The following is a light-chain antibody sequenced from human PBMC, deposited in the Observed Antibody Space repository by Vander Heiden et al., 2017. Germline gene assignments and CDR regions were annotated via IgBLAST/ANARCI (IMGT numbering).Light chain of an antibody. J-gene: IGLJ3*02. V-gene: IGLV2-11*01. Sequence: QSALTQPRSVSGSPGPSVTISCTGTSSDAGGYNYVSWYQQHPGKAPKLMIYDVSTRPSGVPDRFSGSKSGNTASLTISGLQAEDEADFYCCSYAGSYTFVFGGGTKLTVL. CDR3: CSYAGSYTFV. CDR2: DVS. CDR1: SSDAGGYNY.